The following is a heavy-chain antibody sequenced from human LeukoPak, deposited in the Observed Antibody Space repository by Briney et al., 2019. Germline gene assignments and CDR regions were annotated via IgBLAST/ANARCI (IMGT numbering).Heavy chain of an antibody. J-gene: IGHJ4*02. D-gene: IGHD2/OR15-2a*01. V-gene: IGHV1-69*04. CDR2: IIPILGIA. Sequence: ASVKVSCKASGGTLSSYTISWVRQAPGQGLEWMGRIIPILGIANYAQKFQGRVTITADKSTSTAYMELSSLRSEDTAVYYYARDLPTSYYFDYWGQGTLVTVSS. CDR3: ARDLPTSYYFDY. CDR1: GGTLSSYT.